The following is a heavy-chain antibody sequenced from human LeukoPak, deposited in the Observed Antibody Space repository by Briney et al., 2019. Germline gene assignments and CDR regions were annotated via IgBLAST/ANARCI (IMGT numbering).Heavy chain of an antibody. D-gene: IGHD6-6*01. CDR1: GFTFSSYA. J-gene: IGHJ4*02. CDR3: AKAKYSSSSDLLDY. V-gene: IGHV3-30*04. CDR2: ISYDGSNK. Sequence: GRSLRLSCAASGFTFSSYAMHWVRQAPGKGLEWVAVISYDGSNKYYADSVKGRFTISRDISKNTLFLQMNSLRADDTAVYYCAKAKYSSSSDLLDYWGQGTLVTVSS.